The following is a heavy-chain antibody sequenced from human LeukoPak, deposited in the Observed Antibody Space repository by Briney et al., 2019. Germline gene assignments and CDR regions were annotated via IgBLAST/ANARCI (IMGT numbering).Heavy chain of an antibody. D-gene: IGHD3-10*01. CDR2: ISETSSFM. V-gene: IGHV3-48*01. CDR3: VRDVGAVRGEVYFDY. J-gene: IGHJ4*02. Sequence: GGSLRLSCAASGFTFSSYSMNWVRQAPGKGLEWISYISETSSFMYYADSVKGRFTISRDNAKNSLYLQMSSLRAEDTAVYFCVRDVGAVRGEVYFDYWGQGTLVTVSS. CDR1: GFTFSSYS.